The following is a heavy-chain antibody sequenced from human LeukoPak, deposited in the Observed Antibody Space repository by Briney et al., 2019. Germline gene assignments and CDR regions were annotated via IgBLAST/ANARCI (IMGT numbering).Heavy chain of an antibody. J-gene: IGHJ4*02. D-gene: IGHD1-26*01. Sequence: GGSLRLSCAASGFTFTNYWMTWVRQVPGKGLEWVANIHKAGSESYYVDSVKGRFAISRDNAKNSLYLQLSSLRVEDTAGYYCARVGAWELQRVFEYWGQGTLVTVSS. V-gene: IGHV3-7*01. CDR2: IHKAGSES. CDR1: GFTFTNYW. CDR3: ARVGAWELQRVFEY.